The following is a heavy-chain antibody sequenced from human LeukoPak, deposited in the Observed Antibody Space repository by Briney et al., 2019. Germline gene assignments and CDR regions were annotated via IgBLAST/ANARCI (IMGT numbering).Heavy chain of an antibody. V-gene: IGHV3-7*03. J-gene: IGHJ4*02. CDR3: ASGGHLDW. D-gene: IGHD3-16*01. Sequence: GGSLRLSCAASGITFSRFWMSWVRQAPGKGLQWVANINEDGSEKHYVDSVRGRFTISRDNAENSLYLQMNSLRAEDTAVYYCASGGHLDWWGQGALVTVAS. CDR1: GITFSRFW. CDR2: INEDGSEK.